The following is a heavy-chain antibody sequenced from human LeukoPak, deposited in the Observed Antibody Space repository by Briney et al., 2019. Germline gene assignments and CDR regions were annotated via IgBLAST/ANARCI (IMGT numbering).Heavy chain of an antibody. D-gene: IGHD2-8*01. Sequence: PGRSLRLSCAASGFTFSSYGMHWVRQAPGKGLEWMAVVAYDGSNKHYADSVQGRFTIPRDNSKNTLYLQMNSLRAEDTAVYYCAKDCTNYCGMDVWGQGTTVTVSS. V-gene: IGHV3-30*18. CDR2: VAYDGSNK. CDR1: GFTFSSYG. CDR3: AKDCTNYCGMDV. J-gene: IGHJ6*02.